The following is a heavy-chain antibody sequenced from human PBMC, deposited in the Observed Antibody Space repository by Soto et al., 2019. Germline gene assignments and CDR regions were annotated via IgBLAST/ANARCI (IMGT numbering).Heavy chain of an antibody. CDR2: IYYSGST. V-gene: IGHV4-39*01. J-gene: IGHJ4*02. Sequence: PSETLSLTCAVSGGSISSSSYYWGWIRQPPGKGLEWIGSIYYSGSTYYNPSLKSRVTISVDTSKNQFSLKLSSVTAADTAVYYCARRATAMVTPPFDYWGQGTLVTVSS. CDR3: ARRATAMVTPPFDY. D-gene: IGHD5-18*01. CDR1: GGSISSSSYY.